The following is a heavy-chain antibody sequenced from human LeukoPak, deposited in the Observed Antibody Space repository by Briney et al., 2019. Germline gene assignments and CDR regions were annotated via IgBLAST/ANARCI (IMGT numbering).Heavy chain of an antibody. Sequence: SETLSLTCAVSGGSFSGYYWNWIRQSPGKGLEWIGSIYYSGSTYYNPSLKSRVTISVDTSKNQFSLKLSSVTAADTAVYYCARARHYYDSSGYWVFDYWGQGTLVTVSS. D-gene: IGHD3-22*01. CDR3: ARARHYYDSSGYWVFDY. V-gene: IGHV4-59*05. CDR1: GGSFSGYY. CDR2: IYYSGST. J-gene: IGHJ4*02.